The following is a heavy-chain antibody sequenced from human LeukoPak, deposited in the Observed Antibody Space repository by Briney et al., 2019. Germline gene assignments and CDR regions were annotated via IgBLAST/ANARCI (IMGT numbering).Heavy chain of an antibody. CDR2: IYSSGST. CDR3: ARTGRYGDMAAD. CDR1: GGSLFNDY. V-gene: IGHV4-4*07. J-gene: IGHJ4*02. D-gene: IGHD4-17*01. Sequence: SETLSLTCTVSGGSLFNDYWSWIRPPAGKGLEWIGRIYSSGSTHYNPSLKSRVTMSMDMSKNQFSLMLNSVTAADTAVYYCARTGRYGDMAADWGQGTLVTVSS.